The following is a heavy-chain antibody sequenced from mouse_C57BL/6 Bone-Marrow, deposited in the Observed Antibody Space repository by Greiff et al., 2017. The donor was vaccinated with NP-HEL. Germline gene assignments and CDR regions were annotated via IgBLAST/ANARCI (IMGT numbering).Heavy chain of an antibody. CDR1: GFTFSSYG. CDR3: ARHGGFAY. Sequence: EVMLVESGGDLVKPGGSLKLSCAASGFTFSSYGMSWVRQTPDKRLEWVATISSGGSYTYYPDSVKGRFTISRDNAKNTLYLQRSSLKSEDTAMYYCARHGGFAYWGQGTLVTVSA. J-gene: IGHJ3*01. V-gene: IGHV5-6*01. CDR2: ISSGGSYT.